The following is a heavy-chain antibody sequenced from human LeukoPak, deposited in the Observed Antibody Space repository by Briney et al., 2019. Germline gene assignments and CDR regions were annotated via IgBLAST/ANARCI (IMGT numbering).Heavy chain of an antibody. CDR2: IIPIFGTA. D-gene: IGHD4-17*01. J-gene: IGHJ4*02. CDR1: GYTFTGYY. Sequence: SVKVSCQASGYTFTGYYMHWVRQAPGQGLEWMGGIIPIFGTANYAQKFQGRVTITADKSTSTAYMELSSLRSEDTAVYYCAGTTYGEGYFDYWGQGTLVTVSS. V-gene: IGHV1-69*06. CDR3: AGTTYGEGYFDY.